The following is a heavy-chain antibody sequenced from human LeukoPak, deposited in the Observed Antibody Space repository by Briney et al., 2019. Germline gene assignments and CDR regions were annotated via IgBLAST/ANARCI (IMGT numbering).Heavy chain of an antibody. J-gene: IGHJ4*02. D-gene: IGHD1-26*01. Sequence: SETLSLTCTVSGGSISNHFWSWIRQSPGKGLEWIGYIYYSGSTNYNPSLKSRVTISLDTSKNQFSLKLSSVTPADTAVYYCARGDSIVGALFFDYWGQGTLVTISS. CDR2: IYYSGST. CDR3: ARGDSIVGALFFDY. V-gene: IGHV4-59*11. CDR1: GGSISNHF.